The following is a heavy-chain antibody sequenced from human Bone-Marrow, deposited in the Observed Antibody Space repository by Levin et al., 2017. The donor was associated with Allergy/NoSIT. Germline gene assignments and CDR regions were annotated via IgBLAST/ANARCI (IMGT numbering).Heavy chain of an antibody. J-gene: IGHJ4*02. CDR3: AIPAGDTYDCYDY. Sequence: SVKVSCKASGGTFSSYSINWVRQAPGHGLEWMGRIIPMQTFANYAETFRGRVTITADKSARTAYMELRNLKSDDTAVYYCAIPAGDTYDCYDYWGQGTLVTVSS. V-gene: IGHV1-69*02. CDR1: GGTFSSYS. D-gene: IGHD5-12*01. CDR2: IIPMQTFA.